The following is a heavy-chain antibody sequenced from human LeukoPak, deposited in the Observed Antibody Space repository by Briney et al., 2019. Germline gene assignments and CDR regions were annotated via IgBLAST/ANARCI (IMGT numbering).Heavy chain of an antibody. CDR2: ISYDGSNK. D-gene: IGHD5-12*01. V-gene: IGHV3-30*18. CDR1: GFTFSSYG. J-gene: IGHJ3*02. CDR3: AKAGNIVATIPPAFDI. Sequence: PGGSLRLSCAASGFTFSSYGMHWVRQAPGKGLEWVAVISYDGSNKYYADSVKGRFTISRDNSKNTLYLQMNSLRAEDTAVYYCAKAGNIVATIPPAFDIWGQGTMVTVSS.